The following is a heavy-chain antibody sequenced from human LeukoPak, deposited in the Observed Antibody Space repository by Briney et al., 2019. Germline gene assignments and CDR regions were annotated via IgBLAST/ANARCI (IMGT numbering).Heavy chain of an antibody. CDR2: ISWNSENI. J-gene: IGHJ4*02. CDR1: GFTFHDSA. Sequence: PGGSLRLSCAASGFTFHDSAMHWVRQAPGKGLEWVSSISWNSENIDYVDSVKGRFTISRDNAENSLYLQMNSLRAEDTAFYYCAKEGSVCTNGICRYFDYWGQGTLVTVS. D-gene: IGHD2-8*01. CDR3: AKEGSVCTNGICRYFDY. V-gene: IGHV3-9*01.